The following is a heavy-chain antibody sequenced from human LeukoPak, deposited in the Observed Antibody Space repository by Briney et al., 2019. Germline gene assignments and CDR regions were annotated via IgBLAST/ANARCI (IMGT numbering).Heavy chain of an antibody. CDR3: AKALAGSINWYFDY. D-gene: IGHD1-1*01. V-gene: IGHV3-21*04. CDR1: GFTFSIYR. Sequence: GGSLRLSCAASGFTFSIYRMNWVRQAPGKGLEWVSSISSGSSYIYYADSVKGRFTISRDNSKNTLYLHMNGLTSEDTAVYYCAKALAGSINWYFDYWGQGALVTVSS. J-gene: IGHJ4*02. CDR2: ISSGSSYI.